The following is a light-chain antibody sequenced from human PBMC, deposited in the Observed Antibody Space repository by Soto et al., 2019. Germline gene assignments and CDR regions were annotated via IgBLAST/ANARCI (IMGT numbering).Light chain of an antibody. Sequence: DIQMTQSPSSLSASVGDRVTITCRASQSSSSYLNLYQQKPGKAPKLLICAASSLQSGVPSRFSGSGSVTDFSLTICSLQHEDFATYYCQPSYSTPALTFGGGTKVEIK. V-gene: IGKV1-39*01. CDR3: QPSYSTPALT. CDR2: AAS. J-gene: IGKJ4*01. CDR1: QSSSSY.